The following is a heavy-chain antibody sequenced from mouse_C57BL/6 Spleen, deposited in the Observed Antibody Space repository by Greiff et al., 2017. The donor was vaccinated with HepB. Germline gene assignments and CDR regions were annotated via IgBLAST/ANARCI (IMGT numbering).Heavy chain of an antibody. J-gene: IGHJ4*01. CDR1: GYAFTNYL. Sequence: QVQLQQSGAELVRPGTSVKVSCKASGYAFTNYLIEWVKQRPGQGLEWIGVINPGSGGTNYNEKFKGKATLTADKSSSTAYMQLSSLTSEDSAVYFCARIRGYYAMDYWGQGTSVTVSS. CDR2: INPGSGGT. V-gene: IGHV1-54*01. CDR3: ARIRGYYAMDY. D-gene: IGHD1-1*01.